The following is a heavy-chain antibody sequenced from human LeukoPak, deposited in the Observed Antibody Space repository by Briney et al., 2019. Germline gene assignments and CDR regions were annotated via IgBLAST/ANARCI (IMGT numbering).Heavy chain of an antibody. D-gene: IGHD5-18*01. CDR3: ARGAMDYDY. CDR1: GFTFSDYY. CDR2: ISSSGDTI. J-gene: IGHJ4*02. Sequence: PGGSLRLSCAASGFTFSDYYMSWIRQAPGKGLEWVSYISSSGDTIFYADSVKGRFTISRDNAKNSLSLQVNSVRAEDTAVYYCARGAMDYDYWGQGTLVTVSS. V-gene: IGHV3-11*04.